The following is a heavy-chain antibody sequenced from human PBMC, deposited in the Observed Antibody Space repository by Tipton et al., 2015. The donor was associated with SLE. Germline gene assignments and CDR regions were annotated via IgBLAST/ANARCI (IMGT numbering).Heavy chain of an antibody. CDR1: GGSISSGSYY. CDR3: ASDKVGATGVDAFDI. CDR2: IYTSGST. Sequence: TLSLTCTVSGGSISSGSYYWSWIRQPAGKGLEWIGRIYTSGSTNYNPSLQSRVTISVDTSKNQFSLKLSSVTAADTAVYYCASDKVGATGVDAFDIWGQGTMVTVSS. V-gene: IGHV4-61*02. J-gene: IGHJ3*02. D-gene: IGHD1-26*01.